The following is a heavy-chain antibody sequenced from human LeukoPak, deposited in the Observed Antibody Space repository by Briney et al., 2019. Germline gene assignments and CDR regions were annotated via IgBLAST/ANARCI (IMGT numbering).Heavy chain of an antibody. CDR2: IYSGGST. V-gene: IGHV3-53*01. D-gene: IGHD3-3*01. CDR3: AREAYDFWSGWRYGMDV. J-gene: IGHJ6*02. CDR1: GFTVSSNY. Sequence: GGSLRLSCAASGFTVSSNYMSWVRQAPGKGLEWVSVIYSGGSTYYADSVKGRFTISRDNSKNTLYLQMNSLRAEDTAVYYCAREAYDFWSGWRYGMDVWGQGTTDTVSS.